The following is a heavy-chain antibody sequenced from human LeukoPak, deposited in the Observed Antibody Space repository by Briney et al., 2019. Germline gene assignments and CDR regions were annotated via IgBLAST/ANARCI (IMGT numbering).Heavy chain of an antibody. D-gene: IGHD6-6*01. CDR3: ARYSSRDQLVPYNSFDP. J-gene: IGHJ5*02. CDR1: GDSISSSNW. CDR2: VYHDGST. V-gene: IGHV4-4*02. Sequence: SETLSLTCAVSGDSISSSNWWSWVRQPPGKGQEWSGEVYHDGSTNYNPSLTSRVTISIDKSKSQFSLKLSSVTAADTAVYYCARYSSRDQLVPYNSFDPWGQGTLVTVSS.